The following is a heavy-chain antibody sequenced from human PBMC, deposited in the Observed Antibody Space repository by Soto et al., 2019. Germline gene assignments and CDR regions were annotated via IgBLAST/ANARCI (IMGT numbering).Heavy chain of an antibody. Sequence: QVQLVQSGAEVKKPGSSVKVSCKASGGIFSTYAISWLRQAPGQGLEWMGGIIPIFGTPNYAQRFQGRVTITADESTTTSYMELSRLKSEDTAFYYCARDRDDYGSGNYYNRIYFWGQGTLVTVSS. CDR3: ARDRDDYGSGNYYNRIYF. CDR2: IIPIFGTP. V-gene: IGHV1-69*01. D-gene: IGHD3-10*01. CDR1: GGIFSTYA. J-gene: IGHJ4*02.